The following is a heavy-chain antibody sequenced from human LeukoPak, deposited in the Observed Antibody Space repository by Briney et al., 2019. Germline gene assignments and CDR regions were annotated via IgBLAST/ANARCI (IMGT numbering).Heavy chain of an antibody. V-gene: IGHV3-23*01. D-gene: IGHD1-26*01. CDR2: ISGSGGST. J-gene: IGHJ3*02. CDR3: QRETDAFHI. Sequence: SGGSLRLSCAASGFTFSSYWMHWVRQAPGKGLEWVSVISGSGGSTYYADSVKGRFTISRDNSKNTLYLQMNSLRAEDTAVYYCQRETDAFHIWGQGTMVTVSS. CDR1: GFTFSSYW.